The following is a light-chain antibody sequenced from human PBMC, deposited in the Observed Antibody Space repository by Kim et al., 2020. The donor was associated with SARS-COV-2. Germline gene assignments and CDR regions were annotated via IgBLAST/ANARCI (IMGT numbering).Light chain of an antibody. CDR2: DVS. CDR1: SSDVGGYNY. Sequence: QSALTQPRSVSGSHGQSVTISCTGTSSDVGGYNYVSWYQQHPGKAPKLMIYDVSKRPSGVPDRFSGSKSGNTASLTISGLQAEDEADYYCCSYAGSYTHVVFGGGTQLTVL. CDR3: CSYAGSYTHVV. V-gene: IGLV2-11*01. J-gene: IGLJ2*01.